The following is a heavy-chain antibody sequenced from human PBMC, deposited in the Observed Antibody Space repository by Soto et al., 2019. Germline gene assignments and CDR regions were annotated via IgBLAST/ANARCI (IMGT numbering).Heavy chain of an antibody. CDR3: ARDRTTVSRGLFDP. D-gene: IGHD4-4*01. CDR1: GFTFSSYS. J-gene: IGHJ5*02. CDR2: ISSSSSTI. Sequence: GGSLRLSCAAPGFTFSSYSMNWVRQAPGKGLEWVSYISSSSSTIYYADSVKGRFTISRDNAKNSLYLQMNSLRDEDTAVYYCARDRTTVSRGLFDPWGQGTLVTVSS. V-gene: IGHV3-48*02.